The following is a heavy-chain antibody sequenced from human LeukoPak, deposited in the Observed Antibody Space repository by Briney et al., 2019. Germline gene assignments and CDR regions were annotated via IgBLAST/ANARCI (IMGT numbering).Heavy chain of an antibody. J-gene: IGHJ4*02. CDR1: GFTFSSYA. CDR3: ASSILRNTIFGVVRYFDY. Sequence: PGGSLRLSCAASGFTFSSYAMSWVRQAPGKGLEWVSAISGSGGSTYYADSVKGRFTISRDNSKNTLYLQMNSLRAEDTAVYYCASSILRNTIFGVVRYFDYWGQGTLVAVSS. CDR2: ISGSGGST. V-gene: IGHV3-23*01. D-gene: IGHD3-3*01.